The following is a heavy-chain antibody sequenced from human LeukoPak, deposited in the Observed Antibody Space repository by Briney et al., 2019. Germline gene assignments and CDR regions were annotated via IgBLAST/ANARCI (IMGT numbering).Heavy chain of an antibody. Sequence: GRSLRLSCAASGFTFSSYAMHWVRQAPGKGLEWMAVISYDGSNKYYADSVKGRFTISRDNSKNTLYLQMNSLRAEDTAVYYCARDKSSGWYVVSYWGQGTLVTVSS. CDR1: GFTFSSYA. CDR2: ISYDGSNK. CDR3: ARDKSSGWYVVSY. V-gene: IGHV3-30-3*01. J-gene: IGHJ4*02. D-gene: IGHD6-19*01.